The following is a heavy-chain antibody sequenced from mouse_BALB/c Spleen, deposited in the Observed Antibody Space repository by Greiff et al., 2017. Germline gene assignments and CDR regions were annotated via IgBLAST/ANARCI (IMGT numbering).Heavy chain of an antibody. Sequence: VQLKESGPGLVKPSQSLSLTCTVTGYSITSDYAWNWIRQFPGNKLEWMGYISYSGSTSYNPSLKSRISITRDTSKNQFFLQLNSVTTEDTATYYCARGDDYDVGFAYWGQGTLVTVSA. J-gene: IGHJ3*01. CDR3: ARGDDYDVGFAY. CDR1: GYSITSDYA. V-gene: IGHV3-2*02. CDR2: ISYSGST. D-gene: IGHD2-4*01.